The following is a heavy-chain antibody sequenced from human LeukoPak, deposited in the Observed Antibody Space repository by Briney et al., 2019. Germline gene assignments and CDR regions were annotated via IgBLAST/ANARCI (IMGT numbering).Heavy chain of an antibody. V-gene: IGHV1-2*02. D-gene: IGHD2-15*01. CDR3: ARNFLWLVAANRDDRTDDY. J-gene: IGHJ4*02. CDR2: INPNSGGT. Sequence: GASVKVSFKASGYTFTGYYLHWVRQAPGQGLEWMGWINPNSGGTNYAQKFQGRVTMTRDTSISTAYMELSRLRSDDTAVYYCARNFLWLVAANRDDRTDDYWGQGTLVTVSS. CDR1: GYTFTGYY.